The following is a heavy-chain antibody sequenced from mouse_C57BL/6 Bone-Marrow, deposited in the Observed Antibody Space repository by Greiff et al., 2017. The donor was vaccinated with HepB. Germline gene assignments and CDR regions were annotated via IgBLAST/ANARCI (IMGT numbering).Heavy chain of an antibody. CDR1: GYTFTDYE. J-gene: IGHJ3*01. CDR2: IDPETGGT. CDR3: TRAGAWFAY. D-gene: IGHD4-1*01. Sequence: QVTLKESGAELVRPGASVTLSCKASGYTFTDYEMHWVKQTPVHGLEWIGAIDPETGGTAYNQKFKGKAILTADKSSSTAYMELRSLTSEDSAVYYCTRAGAWFAYWGQGTLVTVSA. V-gene: IGHV1-15*01.